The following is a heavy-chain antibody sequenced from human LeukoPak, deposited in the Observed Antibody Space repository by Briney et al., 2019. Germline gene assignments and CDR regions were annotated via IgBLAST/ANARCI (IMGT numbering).Heavy chain of an antibody. CDR3: ARRGSPNAFDI. CDR1: GYTLTELS. J-gene: IGHJ3*02. V-gene: IGHV1-18*01. D-gene: IGHD3-16*01. CDR2: ISTYSGNT. Sequence: GASVKVSCKVSGYTLTELSMHWVRQAPGQGLEWMGWISTYSGNTNYAQKLQGRVTMTTDTSTNTAYMELRNLRSDDTAVYYCARRGSPNAFDIWGQGTMVTVSS.